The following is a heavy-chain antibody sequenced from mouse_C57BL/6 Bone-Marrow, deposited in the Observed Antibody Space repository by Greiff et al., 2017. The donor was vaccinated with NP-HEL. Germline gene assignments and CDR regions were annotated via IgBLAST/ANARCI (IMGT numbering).Heavy chain of an antibody. D-gene: IGHD1-1*01. Sequence: EVQRVESGGGLVKPGGSLKLSCAASGFTFSSYAMSWVRQTPEKRLEWVATISDGGSYTYYPDNVKGRFTISRDNAKNNLYLQMSHLKSEDTAMYYCARDGHIYYYGSSYERYFDVWGTGTTVTVSS. V-gene: IGHV5-4*01. J-gene: IGHJ1*03. CDR3: ARDGHIYYYGSSYERYFDV. CDR1: GFTFSSYA. CDR2: ISDGGSYT.